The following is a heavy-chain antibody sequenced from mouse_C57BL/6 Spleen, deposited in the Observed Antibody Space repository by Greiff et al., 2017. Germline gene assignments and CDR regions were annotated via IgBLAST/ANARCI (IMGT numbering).Heavy chain of an antibody. CDR2: IYPGDGDT. CDR1: GYAFSSSW. J-gene: IGHJ1*03. CDR3: ARDYYGSSYDWYFDV. D-gene: IGHD1-1*01. Sequence: VQGVESGPELVKPGASVKISCKASGYAFSSSWMNWVKQRPGKGLEWIGRIYPGDGDTNYNGKFKGKATLTADKSSSTAYMQLSSLTSEDSAVYFCARDYYGSSYDWYFDVWGTGTTVTVSS. V-gene: IGHV1-82*01.